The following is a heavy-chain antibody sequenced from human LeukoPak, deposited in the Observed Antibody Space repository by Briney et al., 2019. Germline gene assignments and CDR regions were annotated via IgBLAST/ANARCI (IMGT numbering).Heavy chain of an antibody. CDR2: ISGSGGST. CDR1: GFTFSSYA. V-gene: IGHV3-23*01. CDR3: AKSFGCSGCSCYSDAFDI. J-gene: IGHJ3*02. Sequence: GGSLRLSCAASGFTFSSYAMSWVRQAPGKGLEWVSAISGSGGSTYYADSVKGRFTISRDNSKNTLYLQMNSLRAEDTAVYYCAKSFGCSGCSCYSDAFDIWGQGTMVTVSS. D-gene: IGHD2-15*01.